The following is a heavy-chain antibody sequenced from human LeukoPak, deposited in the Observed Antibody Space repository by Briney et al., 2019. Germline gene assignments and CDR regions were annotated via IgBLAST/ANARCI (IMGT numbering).Heavy chain of an antibody. D-gene: IGHD3-22*01. V-gene: IGHV4-34*01. J-gene: IGHJ3*02. CDR3: ARSPSNYDSSGYSRAFDI. CDR1: GGSFSGYY. CDR2: INHSGST. Sequence: SETLSLTCAVYGGSFSGYYWSGIRQPPGKGLEWIVEINHSGSTNYNPSLKSRVTISIDTSKDQFSLKLSSVTAADTAVYYCARSPSNYDSSGYSRAFDIWGQGTMVTVSS.